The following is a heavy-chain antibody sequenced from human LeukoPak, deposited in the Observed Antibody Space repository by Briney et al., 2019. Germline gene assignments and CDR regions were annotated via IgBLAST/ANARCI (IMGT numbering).Heavy chain of an antibody. Sequence: ASVKVSCKVSGYTLTELSMHWVRQAPGKGLEWMGGFDPEDGETIYAQKFQGRVTMTEDTSTDTAYMELSSLRSEDTAVYYCATIWFGESRPSFAYWGQGTLVTVSS. D-gene: IGHD3-10*01. CDR3: ATIWFGESRPSFAY. CDR2: FDPEDGET. CDR1: GYTLTELS. J-gene: IGHJ4*02. V-gene: IGHV1-24*01.